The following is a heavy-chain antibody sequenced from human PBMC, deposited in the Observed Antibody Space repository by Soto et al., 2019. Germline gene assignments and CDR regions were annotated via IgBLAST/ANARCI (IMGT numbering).Heavy chain of an antibody. CDR2: ISSSSSYI. CDR1: GFTFSSYS. J-gene: IGHJ6*03. Sequence: EVQLVESGGGLVKPGGSLRLSCAASGFTFSSYSMNWVRQAPGKGLEWVSSISSSSSYIYYADSVKGRFTISRDNAKNSLYLQMNSLRAEDTAVYYCASFGTAGYYYYYYMDVWGKGTTVTVSS. D-gene: IGHD3-16*01. V-gene: IGHV3-21*01. CDR3: ASFGTAGYYYYYYMDV.